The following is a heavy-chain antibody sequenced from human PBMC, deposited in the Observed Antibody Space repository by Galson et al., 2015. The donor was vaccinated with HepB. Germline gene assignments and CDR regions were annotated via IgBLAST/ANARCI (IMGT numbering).Heavy chain of an antibody. D-gene: IGHD3-22*01. CDR3: ARDPYTYYYDSSGYFYY. J-gene: IGHJ4*02. Sequence: SLRLSCAASGFTFSSYAMHWVRQAPGKGLEWVAVISYDGSNKYYADSVKGRFTISRDNSKNTLYLQMNSLRAEDTAVYYCARDPYTYYYDSSGYFYYWGQGTLVTVSS. CDR1: GFTFSSYA. V-gene: IGHV3-30*04. CDR2: ISYDGSNK.